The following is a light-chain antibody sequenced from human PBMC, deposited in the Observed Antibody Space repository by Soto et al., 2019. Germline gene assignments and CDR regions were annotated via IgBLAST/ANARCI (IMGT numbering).Light chain of an antibody. CDR3: QKYNGAPRT. V-gene: IGKV3-20*01. Sequence: EIVLTQSPGTLSLSPGERATLSCRASHFVSSTFLAWYQQKPGQAPRLLIYGASSRATGIPDRFSDSGSGTDFTLTISSLQPEDFATYYCQKYNGAPRTFGQGTKVDIK. CDR2: GAS. J-gene: IGKJ1*01. CDR1: HFVSSTF.